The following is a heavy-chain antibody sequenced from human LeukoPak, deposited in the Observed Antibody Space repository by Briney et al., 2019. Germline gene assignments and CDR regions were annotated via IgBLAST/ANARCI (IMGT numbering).Heavy chain of an antibody. CDR3: ARDLLNEGNHLDY. Sequence: TSETLSLTCTVSGGSISSGDYYWSWIRQPPGKGLEWIGYIYYSGSTYYNPSLKSRVTISVDTSKNQFSLKLSSVTAADTAVYYCARDLLNEGNHLDYWGQGTLVTVSS. V-gene: IGHV4-30-4*01. J-gene: IGHJ4*02. CDR1: GGSISSGDYY. D-gene: IGHD4-23*01. CDR2: IYYSGST.